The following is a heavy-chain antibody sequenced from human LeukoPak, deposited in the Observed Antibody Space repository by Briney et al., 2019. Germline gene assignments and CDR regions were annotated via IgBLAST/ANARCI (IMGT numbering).Heavy chain of an antibody. V-gene: IGHV4-39*01. Sequence: PSETLSLTCTVSGGSISSSSYYWGWIRQPLGKGLEWIGSIYYRGSTYYNPSLKSRVTISVDTSKNQFSLKLSSVTAADTAVYYCARHEGYSYGYFDYWGQGTLVTVSS. CDR3: ARHEGYSYGYFDY. J-gene: IGHJ4*02. CDR1: GGSISSSSYY. D-gene: IGHD5-18*01. CDR2: IYYRGST.